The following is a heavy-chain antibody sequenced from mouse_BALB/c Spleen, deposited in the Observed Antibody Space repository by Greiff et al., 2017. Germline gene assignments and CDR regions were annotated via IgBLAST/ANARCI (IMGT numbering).Heavy chain of an antibody. Sequence: VQLQQSGPGLVKPGASVKISCKASGYSFTGYCMHWVKQSHGKSLEWIGRVNPNNGGTSYNQKFKGKAILTVDKSSSTAYMELRSLTSEDSAVYYCARGGITKYFFDYWGQGTTLTVSS. CDR1: GYSFTGYC. J-gene: IGHJ2*01. V-gene: IGHV1-26*01. CDR2: VNPNNGGT. CDR3: ARGGITKYFFDY. D-gene: IGHD1-1*01.